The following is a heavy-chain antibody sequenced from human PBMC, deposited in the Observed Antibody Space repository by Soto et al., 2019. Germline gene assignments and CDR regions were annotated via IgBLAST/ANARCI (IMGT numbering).Heavy chain of an antibody. D-gene: IGHD1-26*01. CDR1: GCSLSTSGMC. CDR2: IDWDDDK. Sequence: SGPTRVNTTQALTLTCTFSGCSLSTSGMCVSWIRQPPGKALEWLALIDWDDDKYYSTSLKTRLTISKDTSKNQVVLTMTNMDPVDTATYYCARSSPVGPTSFDYWGQGTLVTVSS. J-gene: IGHJ4*02. CDR3: ARSSPVGPTSFDY. V-gene: IGHV2-70*01.